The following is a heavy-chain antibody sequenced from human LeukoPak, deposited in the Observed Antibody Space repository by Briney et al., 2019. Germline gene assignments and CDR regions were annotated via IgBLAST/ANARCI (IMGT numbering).Heavy chain of an antibody. CDR3: ARGDVVLMVYAAPEYYFDY. CDR2: INPNSGGT. CDR1: GFTFIGYY. Sequence: ASVNVSCKASGFTFIGYYMHWVRQAPGQGLEWMGWINPNSGGTNYAQKFQGRVTMTRDTSITTAYMEPSRLRSDDTAVYYCARGDVVLMVYAAPEYYFDYWGQGTLVTVSS. J-gene: IGHJ4*02. V-gene: IGHV1-2*02. D-gene: IGHD2-8*01.